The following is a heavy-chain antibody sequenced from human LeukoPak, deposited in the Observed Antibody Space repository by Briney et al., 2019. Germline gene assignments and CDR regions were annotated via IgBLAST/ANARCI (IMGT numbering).Heavy chain of an antibody. CDR2: ISGSSTTT. J-gene: IGHJ4*02. CDR3: AKLGQLVPEN. Sequence: GGSLRLSCAASGFTCNDYWMTWVCQAPGKGLEWVSTISGSSTTTYYADSVKGRFTISRDNTENALSLQMNSLRVEDTAVYYCAKLGQLVPENWGQGALVTVSS. V-gene: IGHV3-23*01. D-gene: IGHD6-6*01. CDR1: GFTCNDYW.